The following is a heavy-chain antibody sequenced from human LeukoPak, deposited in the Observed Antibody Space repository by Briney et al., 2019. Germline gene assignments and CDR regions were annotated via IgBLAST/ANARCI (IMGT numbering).Heavy chain of an antibody. CDR1: GGSFSGYY. D-gene: IGHD3-3*01. J-gene: IGHJ4*02. CDR2: INHSGST. CDR3: ARGVRGGIFGVVSIYYFDY. Sequence: PSETLSLTCAVYGGSFSGYYWSWIRQPPGKELEWIGEINHSGSTNYNPSLKSRVTISVDTSKNQFSLKLSSVTAADTAVYYCARGVRGGIFGVVSIYYFDYWGQGTLVTVSS. V-gene: IGHV4-34*01.